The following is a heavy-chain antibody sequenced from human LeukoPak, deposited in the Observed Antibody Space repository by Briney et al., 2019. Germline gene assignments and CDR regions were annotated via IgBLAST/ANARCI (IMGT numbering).Heavy chain of an antibody. V-gene: IGHV3-43D*04. CDR2: ISWDGGST. J-gene: IGHJ4*02. CDR3: AKDISLAGELHFDY. Sequence: PGGSLRLSCAAFGFTFDDYAMHWVRQAPGKGLEWVSLISWDGGSTYYADSVKGRFTIPRDNSKNSLYLQMNSLRAEDTALYYCAKDISLAGELHFDYWGQGTLVTVSS. CDR1: GFTFDDYA. D-gene: IGHD7-27*01.